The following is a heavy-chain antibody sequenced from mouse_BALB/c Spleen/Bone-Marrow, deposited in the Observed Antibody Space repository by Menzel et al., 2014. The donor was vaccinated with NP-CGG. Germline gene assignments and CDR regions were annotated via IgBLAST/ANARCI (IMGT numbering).Heavy chain of an antibody. CDR2: IDPANGNT. CDR1: GFNVKDTY. D-gene: IGHD1-1*01. V-gene: IGHV14-3*02. CDR3: AMYYYGSSLFAY. J-gene: IGHJ3*01. Sequence: VQLKESGAELVKPGASVKLSCTASGFNVKDTYMQWVKQRPEQGLEWIGRIDPANGNTQYDPTFQGKATITTDTSSNTAYLQLSSLTSEDTAVYYCAMYYYGSSLFAYWGQGPLVTVSA.